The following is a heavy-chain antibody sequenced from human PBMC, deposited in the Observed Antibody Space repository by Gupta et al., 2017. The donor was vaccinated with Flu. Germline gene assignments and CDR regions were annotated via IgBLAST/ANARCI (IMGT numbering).Heavy chain of an antibody. CDR1: EGNFSSSS. Sequence: QVQLVQSGAAVKKPGSSVKVSCKASEGNFSSSSISWVRQAPGQGLEWMGRIIPILGIANYAQKFQGRVTITADKSTSTAYMELSSLRSEDTAVYYCARDRTAMAPHYYYYGMDVRGQGTTVTVSS. D-gene: IGHD5-18*01. J-gene: IGHJ6*02. V-gene: IGHV1-69*04. CDR2: IIPILGIA. CDR3: ARDRTAMAPHYYYYGMDV.